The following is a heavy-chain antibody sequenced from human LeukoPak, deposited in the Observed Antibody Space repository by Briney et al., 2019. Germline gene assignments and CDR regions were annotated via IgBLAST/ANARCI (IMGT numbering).Heavy chain of an antibody. Sequence: PGRSLRLSSAASGFTFSSYAMHWVRQAPGKGLEWVAVISYDGSNIFYADSVKGRFTISRDNSKNTLYLQMNSLRVEDTAVYHCAKQGCSGGSCYFDYWGQGTLVTVSS. CDR1: GFTFSSYA. CDR3: AKQGCSGGSCYFDY. J-gene: IGHJ4*02. D-gene: IGHD2-15*01. CDR2: ISYDGSNI. V-gene: IGHV3-30-3*02.